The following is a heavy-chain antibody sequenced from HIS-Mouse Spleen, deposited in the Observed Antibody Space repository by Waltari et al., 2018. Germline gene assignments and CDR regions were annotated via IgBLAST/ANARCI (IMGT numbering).Heavy chain of an antibody. CDR2: INSDGSST. J-gene: IGHJ4*02. V-gene: IGHV3-74*01. Sequence: EVQLVESGGGLVQPGGSLRLSCAASGFPFRSSCLHWVRQAPGKGLVWVSRINSDGSSTSYADSVKGRFTISRDNAKNTLYLQMNSLRAEDTAVYYCARVVGATGSYFDYWGQGTLVTVSS. D-gene: IGHD1-26*01. CDR1: GFPFRSSC. CDR3: ARVVGATGSYFDY.